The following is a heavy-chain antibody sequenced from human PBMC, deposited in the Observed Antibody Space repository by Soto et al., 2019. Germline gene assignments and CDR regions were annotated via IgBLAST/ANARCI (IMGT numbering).Heavy chain of an antibody. Sequence: QVQLVESGGGVVQPGRSLRLSCAASGFTFSSYGMHWVRQAPGKGLEWVAVISYDGSNTYYGDTVKGRFTISRDNSKNTLSLQRNSLRAEDTAGYYCAKDGNVYSSGWYAPSLDYWGQGTLVTVSS. CDR1: GFTFSSYG. CDR2: ISYDGSNT. CDR3: AKDGNVYSSGWYAPSLDY. D-gene: IGHD6-19*01. J-gene: IGHJ4*02. V-gene: IGHV3-30*18.